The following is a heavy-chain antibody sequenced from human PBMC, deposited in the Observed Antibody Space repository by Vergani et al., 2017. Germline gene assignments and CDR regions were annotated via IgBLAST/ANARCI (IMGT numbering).Heavy chain of an antibody. J-gene: IGHJ6*03. CDR1: GGTFSSYA. Sequence: QVQLVQSGAEVKKPGSSVKVSCKASGGTFSSYAISWVRQAPGQGLEWMGRIIPILGTANYAQKFQGRVTITADESTSTAYMELSSLRSEDTAVYYCAGAEIVVVPAAMGDYYYYYMDVWGKGTTVTVSS. CDR2: IIPILGTA. CDR3: AGAEIVVVPAAMGDYYYYYMDV. D-gene: IGHD2-2*01. V-gene: IGHV1-69*11.